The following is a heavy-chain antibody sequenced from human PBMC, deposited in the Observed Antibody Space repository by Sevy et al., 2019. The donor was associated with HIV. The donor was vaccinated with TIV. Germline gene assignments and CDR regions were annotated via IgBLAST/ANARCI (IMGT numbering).Heavy chain of an antibody. CDR2: INPNSGAT. V-gene: IGHV1-2*02. Sequence: ASVKVSCKASGYTFTSYGISWVRQAPGQGLEWMGWINPNSGATAYAPTLQGRITVTRDTSMYTAYMELTRLRTDDTAVYYCASHARFDYGSLVDYWGQGTLVTVSS. D-gene: IGHD3-10*01. CDR1: GYTFTSYG. CDR3: ASHARFDYGSLVDY. J-gene: IGHJ4*02.